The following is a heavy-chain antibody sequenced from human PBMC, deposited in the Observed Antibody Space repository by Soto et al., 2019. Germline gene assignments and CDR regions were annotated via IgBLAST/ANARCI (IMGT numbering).Heavy chain of an antibody. J-gene: IGHJ6*02. CDR1: GGTFSSYA. CDR2: IIPIFGTA. D-gene: IGHD5-12*01. Sequence: EASVKVSCKASGGTFSSYAISWVRQAPGQGLEWMGGIIPIFGTANYAQKFQGRVTITADTSTSTAYMELSSLRSEDTAVYYCARGRSDGGYSGYDYGEYYYYYGMDVWGQGTTVPVSS. V-gene: IGHV1-69*06. CDR3: ARGRSDGGYSGYDYGEYYYYYGMDV.